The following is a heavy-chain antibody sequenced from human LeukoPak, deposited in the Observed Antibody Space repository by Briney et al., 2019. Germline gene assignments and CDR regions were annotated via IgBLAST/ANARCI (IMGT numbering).Heavy chain of an antibody. Sequence: HPGGSLSLSCAASGFTFSSYWMSWVRQAPGKGLEWVANIKQDGSEKYYVDSVKGRFTISRDNAKNSLYLQMNSLRAEDTAVYYCARVTYQLLYEAFDYWGQGTLVTVSS. V-gene: IGHV3-7*01. CDR2: IKQDGSEK. D-gene: IGHD2-2*02. CDR3: ARVTYQLLYEAFDY. CDR1: GFTFSSYW. J-gene: IGHJ4*02.